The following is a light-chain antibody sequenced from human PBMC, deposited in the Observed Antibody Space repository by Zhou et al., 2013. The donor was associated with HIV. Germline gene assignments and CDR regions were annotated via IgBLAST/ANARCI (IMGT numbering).Light chain of an antibody. Sequence: DIQMTQSPSSLSASVGDRVTITCRASQGIGYSLAWYQQQPGRVPKLLIYTASILQSGVPSRFSGVGSGTDFTLTISSLQPEDVATYYCTKSTTIAPLTFGPGTKVEI. CDR3: TKSTTIAPLT. CDR2: TAS. CDR1: QGIGYS. V-gene: IGKV1-27*01. J-gene: IGKJ3*01.